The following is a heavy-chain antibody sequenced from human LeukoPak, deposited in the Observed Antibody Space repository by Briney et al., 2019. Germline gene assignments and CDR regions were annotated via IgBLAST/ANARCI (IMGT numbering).Heavy chain of an antibody. J-gene: IGHJ4*02. Sequence: SETLSLTRTVSGGSISSYYWSWIRQPPGKGLEWIGYIYYSGSTNYNPSLKSRVTISVDTSKNQFSLKLSSVTAADTAVYYCARGRPYGDYVFDYWGQGTLVTVSS. D-gene: IGHD4-17*01. CDR1: GGSISSYY. CDR2: IYYSGST. V-gene: IGHV4-59*01. CDR3: ARGRPYGDYVFDY.